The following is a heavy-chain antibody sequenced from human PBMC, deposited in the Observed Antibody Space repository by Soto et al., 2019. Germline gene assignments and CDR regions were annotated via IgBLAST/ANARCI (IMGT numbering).Heavy chain of an antibody. CDR2: ISAYNGNT. V-gene: IGHV1-18*01. Sequence: ASVKVSCKASGYTFTSYGISWVRQAPGQGLEWMGWISAYNGNTNYAQKLQGRVTMTTDTSTSTAYMELRSLRSDDTAVYYCARDIDPNYYDSSGSPHHWVQGTPVTVSS. CDR3: ARDIDPNYYDSSGSPHH. CDR1: GYTFTSYG. J-gene: IGHJ4*02. D-gene: IGHD3-22*01.